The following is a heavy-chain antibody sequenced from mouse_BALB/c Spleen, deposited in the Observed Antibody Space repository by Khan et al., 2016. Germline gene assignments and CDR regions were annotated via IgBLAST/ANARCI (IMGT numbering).Heavy chain of an antibody. CDR2: IWAGGST. Sequence: QVQLKESGPGLVAPSQSLSITCTVSGFSLTNSGVHWVRQPPRKGLDWLGVIWAGGSTDYNSALMSRLSITRDTSQNQVFLKMNSLQTDDTAMYYCARDDRAVDAWFAYWGQGTMVTVSA. CDR3: ARDDRAVDAWFAY. J-gene: IGHJ3*01. D-gene: IGHD3-3*01. CDR1: GFSLTNSG. V-gene: IGHV2-9*02.